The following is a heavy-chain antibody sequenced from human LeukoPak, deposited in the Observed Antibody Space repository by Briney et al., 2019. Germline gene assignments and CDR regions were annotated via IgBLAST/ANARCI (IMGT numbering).Heavy chain of an antibody. D-gene: IGHD4-17*01. V-gene: IGHV4-59*01. Sequence: SETLSLTCTVSGGSISSYYWSWIRQPPGKGLEWIGYIYYSGSTNYNPSLKSRVTISVDTSKNQFSLKLSSVTAADTAVHYCASGRVTRLLDYWGQGTLVTVSS. CDR3: ASGRVTRLLDY. J-gene: IGHJ4*02. CDR2: IYYSGST. CDR1: GGSISSYY.